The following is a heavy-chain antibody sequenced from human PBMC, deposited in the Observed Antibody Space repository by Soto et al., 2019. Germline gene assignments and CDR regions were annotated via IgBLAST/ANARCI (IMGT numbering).Heavy chain of an antibody. Sequence: VGSLRLSFAASGFTFSSYAMSWVRPAPGKGLEWVSAISGSGGSTYYADSVKGRFTISRDNSKNTLYLQMNSLRAEDTAVYYCAKEPYYDFWSGLDYWGQGTLVTVS. D-gene: IGHD3-3*01. V-gene: IGHV3-23*01. CDR1: GFTFSSYA. CDR2: ISGSGGST. CDR3: AKEPYYDFWSGLDY. J-gene: IGHJ4*02.